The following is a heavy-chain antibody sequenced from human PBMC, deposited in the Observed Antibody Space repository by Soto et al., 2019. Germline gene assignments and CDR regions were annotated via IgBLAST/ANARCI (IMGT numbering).Heavy chain of an antibody. D-gene: IGHD1-7*01. V-gene: IGHV3-9*01. J-gene: IGHJ4*02. CDR3: ARGAGTTFSPLFEYYFDY. CDR1: GFPLDAYA. Sequence: GGSLRLSFEAPGFPLDAYAMHWARKAPGKALGWVSGISWNSVSIGYEDSVKGRFTISRDNAKTSLYLQITGLSAEDRAFYYFARGAGTTFSPLFEYYFDYWGQGTLVTVSS. CDR2: ISWNSVSI.